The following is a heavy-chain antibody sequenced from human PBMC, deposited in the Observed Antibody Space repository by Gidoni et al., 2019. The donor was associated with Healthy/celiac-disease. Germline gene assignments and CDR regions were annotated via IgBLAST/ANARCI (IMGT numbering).Heavy chain of an antibody. V-gene: IGHV5-51*01. CDR2: IYPGDSDT. Sequence: EVQLVQSGAAEKKPGESLKISCKGSGYSFTSYWIGWVRQMPGKGLEWMGIIYPGDSDTRYSPSFQGQVTISADKSISTAYLQWSSLKASDTAMYYCAREGLYGSGSYKLGWFDPWGQGTLVTVSS. CDR3: AREGLYGSGSYKLGWFDP. D-gene: IGHD3-10*01. CDR1: GYSFTSYW. J-gene: IGHJ5*02.